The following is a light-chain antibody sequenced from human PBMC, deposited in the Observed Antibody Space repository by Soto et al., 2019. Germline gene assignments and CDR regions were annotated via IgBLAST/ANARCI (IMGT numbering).Light chain of an antibody. CDR3: CSYAGSYTPVV. CDR2: DVS. J-gene: IGLJ2*01. Sequence: QSVLTQPRSVSGSPGQSVTISCTGTTSDVGGYNYVSWYQQHPGKAPKLMIYDVSKRPSGVPDRFSGSKSGNPASLTISGLQAEDEGDYYCCSYAGSYTPVVFGGGTKVTVL. CDR1: TSDVGGYNY. V-gene: IGLV2-11*01.